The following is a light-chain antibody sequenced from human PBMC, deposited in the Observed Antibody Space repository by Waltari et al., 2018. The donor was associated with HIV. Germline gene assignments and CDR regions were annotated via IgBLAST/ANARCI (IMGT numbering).Light chain of an antibody. Sequence: QSVLTPPPSASGTPAQRVTTSCSGSSSTIGSNYVYLYQQLPGPSPNLLIYRNNQRPSGVPDRFSGSKSGTSASLAISGLRSEDEADYYCAAWDDSLSGSWVFGGGTKLTVL. CDR3: AAWDDSLSGSWV. CDR2: RNN. CDR1: SSTIGSNY. V-gene: IGLV1-47*01. J-gene: IGLJ3*02.